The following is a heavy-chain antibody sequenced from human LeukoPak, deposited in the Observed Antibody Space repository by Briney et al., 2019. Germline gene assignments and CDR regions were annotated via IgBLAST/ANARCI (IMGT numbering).Heavy chain of an antibody. J-gene: IGHJ4*02. CDR1: GFTFDDYA. V-gene: IGHV3-9*01. CDR2: IAWNTGNT. Sequence: GRSLRLSCAASGFTFDDYAMHWVRQAPGKGLEWVSGIAWNTGNTGYADSVKGRFTISRDNAENSLYLQMNSLRAEDTALYYCSKDMDFYGSGSSYNPWGPFDSWGQGTLVTVSS. CDR3: SKDMDFYGSGSSYNPWGPFDS. D-gene: IGHD3-10*01.